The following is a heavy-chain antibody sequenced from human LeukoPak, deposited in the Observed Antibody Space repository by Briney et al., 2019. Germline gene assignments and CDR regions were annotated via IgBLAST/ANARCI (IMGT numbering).Heavy chain of an antibody. CDR3: ARRDTTGSIDY. D-gene: IGHD6-19*01. V-gene: IGHV5-51*01. J-gene: IGHJ4*02. CDR1: GYSFTNYW. CDR2: IYPGDSDT. Sequence: NPGESLKISCRGSGYSFTNYWIGWVRQVPGKGLEWMGIIYPGDSDTRYSPSFQGQVTISADKSISTAYLQWSSLKASDTAMYFCARRDTTGSIDYWGQGTLVTVSS.